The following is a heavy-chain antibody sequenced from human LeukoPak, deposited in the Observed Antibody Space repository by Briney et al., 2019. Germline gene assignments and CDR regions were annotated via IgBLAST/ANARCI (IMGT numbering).Heavy chain of an antibody. D-gene: IGHD3-9*01. CDR1: GGSFSDYY. J-gene: IGHJ4*02. Sequence: TSETLSLTCAVYGGSFSDYYWTWIRQPPGKGLEWIGEINHSGSTKYNPSLKSRVTISVDTSKNQFSLKLSSVTAADMAVYYCARGPTIHYDILTGYYYFDYWGQGTLVTVSS. CDR3: ARGPTIHYDILTGYYYFDY. V-gene: IGHV4-34*01. CDR2: INHSGST.